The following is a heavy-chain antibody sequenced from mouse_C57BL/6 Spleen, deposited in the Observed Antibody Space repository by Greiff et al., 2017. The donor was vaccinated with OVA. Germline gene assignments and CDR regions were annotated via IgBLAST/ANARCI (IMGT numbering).Heavy chain of an antibody. D-gene: IGHD1-1*01. V-gene: IGHV1-69*01. J-gene: IGHJ3*01. CDR1: GYTFTSYW. CDR2: IDPSDSYT. Sequence: QVQLKQPGAELVMPGASVKLSCKASGYTFTSYWMHWVKQRPGQGLEWIGEIDPSDSYTNYNQKFKGKSTLTVDKSSSTAYMQLSSLTSEDSAVYYCARYYYGRDWFAYWGQGTLVTVSA. CDR3: ARYYYGRDWFAY.